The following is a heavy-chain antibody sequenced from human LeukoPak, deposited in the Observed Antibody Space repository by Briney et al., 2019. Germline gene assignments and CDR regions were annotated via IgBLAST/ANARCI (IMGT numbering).Heavy chain of an antibody. J-gene: IGHJ3*02. CDR3: ARESNRVWAPGAFDI. Sequence: SETLSLTCTVSGGSISSYYWSWIRQPPGKGLEWIGYIYYSGSTNYNPSLKSRVPISVDTSKNQFSLKLSSVTAADTAVYYCARESNRVWAPGAFDIWGQGTMVTVSS. V-gene: IGHV4-59*01. CDR2: IYYSGST. CDR1: GGSISSYY. D-gene: IGHD3-16*01.